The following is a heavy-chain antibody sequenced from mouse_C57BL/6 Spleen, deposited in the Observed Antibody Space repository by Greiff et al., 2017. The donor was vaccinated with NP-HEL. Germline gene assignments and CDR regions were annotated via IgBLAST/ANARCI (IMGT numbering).Heavy chain of an antibody. J-gene: IGHJ4*01. Sequence: VQLQQSGPELVKPGASVKISCKASGYSFTSYYIHWVKQRPGQGLEWIGWIYPGSGNTKYNEKFKGKATLTADTSSSTAYMQLSSLTSEDSAVYYCAIYYDYDDPYYYAMDYWGQGTSVTVSS. D-gene: IGHD2-4*01. CDR2: IYPGSGNT. CDR3: AIYYDYDDPYYYAMDY. CDR1: GYSFTSYY. V-gene: IGHV1-66*01.